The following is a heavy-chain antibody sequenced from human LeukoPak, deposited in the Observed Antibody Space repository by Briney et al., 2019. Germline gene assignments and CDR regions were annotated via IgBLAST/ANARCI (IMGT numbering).Heavy chain of an antibody. V-gene: IGHV3-11*01. CDR3: ARGVRTARGGYYYYYMDV. Sequence: GGSLRLSCAASGFTFSDYYMSWIRQAPGKGLEWDSYISSSGSTIYYADSVKGRFTISRDNAKNSLYLQMNSLRAEDTAVYYCARGVRTARGGYYYYYMDVWGKGTTVTVSS. CDR1: GFTFSDYY. D-gene: IGHD3-16*01. J-gene: IGHJ6*03. CDR2: ISSSGSTI.